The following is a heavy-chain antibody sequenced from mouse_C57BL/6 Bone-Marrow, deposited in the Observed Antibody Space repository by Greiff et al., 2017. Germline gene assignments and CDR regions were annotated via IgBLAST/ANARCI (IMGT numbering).Heavy chain of an antibody. CDR3: ASTPWLAY. CDR1: GYTFTSSW. Sequence: QVQLQQPGAELVKPGASVKLSCKASGYTFTSSWLHWVKQRPGQGLEWIGMIPPNSGSTNYNEKFKSKATLTVDKSSSTAYMQLISLTSEDSAVYYCASTPWLAYWGQGALVTVSA. J-gene: IGHJ3*01. CDR2: IPPNSGST. V-gene: IGHV1-64*01.